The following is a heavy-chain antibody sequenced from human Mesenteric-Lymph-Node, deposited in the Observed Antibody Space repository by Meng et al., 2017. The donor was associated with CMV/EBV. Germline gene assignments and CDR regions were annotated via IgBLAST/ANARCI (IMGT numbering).Heavy chain of an antibody. Sequence: ASVKVSCKASGYTFTDSYMQWIRQAPGQGLEWMGIINPSGGSTSYAQKFQGRVTMTRDTSTSTVYMQLSGLRSEDTAVYYCARTVEYYDFWSGYSVVDYWGQGTLVTVSS. D-gene: IGHD3-3*01. CDR1: GYTFTDSY. CDR3: ARTVEYYDFWSGYSVVDY. V-gene: IGHV1-46*01. J-gene: IGHJ4*02. CDR2: INPSGGST.